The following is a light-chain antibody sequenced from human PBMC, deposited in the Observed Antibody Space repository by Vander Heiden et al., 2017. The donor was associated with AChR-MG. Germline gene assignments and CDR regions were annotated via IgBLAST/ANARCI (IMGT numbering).Light chain of an antibody. CDR3: QQDDDYPLT. CDR2: KAS. V-gene: IGKV1-5*03. CDR1: QGISTW. J-gene: IGKJ4*01. Sequence: DIQMTQSPSTLSASVGDRVTITCRASQGISTWLAWYQQKPGKAPILLIYKASYLGSGVPSRFSGSGSGTEFTLTISSLQPDDFATYYCQQDDDYPLTFGGGTKVEIK.